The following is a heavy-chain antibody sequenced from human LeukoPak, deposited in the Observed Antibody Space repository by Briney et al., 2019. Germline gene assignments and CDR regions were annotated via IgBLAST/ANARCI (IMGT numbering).Heavy chain of an antibody. J-gene: IGHJ4*02. Sequence: SETLSLTCTVSGGSIRSYYWSWIRQPAGKGLEWTGRIYTSGSTNYNPSLKSRVTISVDKSKNQFSLKLSSVTAADTAVYYCAREGDGDYGYYFDYWGQGTLVTVSS. CDR3: AREGDGDYGYYFDY. V-gene: IGHV4-4*07. CDR1: GGSIRSYY. CDR2: IYTSGST. D-gene: IGHD4-17*01.